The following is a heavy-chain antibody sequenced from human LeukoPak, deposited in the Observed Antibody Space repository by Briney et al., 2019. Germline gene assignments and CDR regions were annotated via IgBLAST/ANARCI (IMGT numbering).Heavy chain of an antibody. V-gene: IGHV1-69*01. D-gene: IGHD3-10*01. CDR3: ARAPRAISFGELSLDY. J-gene: IGHJ4*02. Sequence: SVKVSCKASGGTFISYAINWVRQAPGQGLEWMGGIIPIFGTANYAQKFQGRVTITADESTSTAYMELSSLRSEDTAVYDCARAPRAISFGELSLDYWGQGTLVTVSS. CDR2: IIPIFGTA. CDR1: GGTFISYA.